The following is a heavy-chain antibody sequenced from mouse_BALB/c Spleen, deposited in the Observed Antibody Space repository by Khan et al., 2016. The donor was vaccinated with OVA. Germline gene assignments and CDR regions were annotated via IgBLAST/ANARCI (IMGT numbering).Heavy chain of an antibody. CDR2: FILPNIIS. CDR1: AFNLKTTL. CDR3: APAGTGDYFDY. Sequence: VQLKESGQSLLSQGPSLNFSSPPSAFNLKTTLIPGLSRGPNKGRGGMERFILPNIISKYDPRFQGKATITADTSSNTAYLHLSSLTSEDTAVYYCAPAGTGDYFDYWGQGTTLTVSS. J-gene: IGHJ2*01. V-gene: IGHV14-3*02. D-gene: IGHD4-1*01.